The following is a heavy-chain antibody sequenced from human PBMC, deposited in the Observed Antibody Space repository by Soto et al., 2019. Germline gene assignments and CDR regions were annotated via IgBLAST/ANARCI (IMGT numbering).Heavy chain of an antibody. CDR1: GGTFSSYA. V-gene: IGHV1-69*13. Sequence: GASVKVSCKASGGTFSSYAISWVRQAPGQGLEWMGGIIPIFGTANYAQKFQGRVTITADESTSTAYMELSSLRSEDTAVYYCARDTQLWLKAGAFDIWGQGTMVTVSS. J-gene: IGHJ3*02. CDR3: ARDTQLWLKAGAFDI. D-gene: IGHD5-18*01. CDR2: IIPIFGTA.